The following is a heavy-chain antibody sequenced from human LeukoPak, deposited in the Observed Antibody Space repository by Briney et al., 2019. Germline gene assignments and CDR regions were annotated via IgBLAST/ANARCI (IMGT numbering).Heavy chain of an antibody. CDR1: GFTFSRYW. D-gene: IGHD1-1*01. CDR2: IKEDGSEN. Sequence: TGGSLRLSCAASGFTFSRYWMTWVRQAPGKGLEWVANIKEDGSENSYVESVKGRFTISRDNPKNSLYLQLNSLRAEDTAVYFCARQRYSDYWGQGTLVTVSS. CDR3: ARQRYSDY. V-gene: IGHV3-7*01. J-gene: IGHJ4*02.